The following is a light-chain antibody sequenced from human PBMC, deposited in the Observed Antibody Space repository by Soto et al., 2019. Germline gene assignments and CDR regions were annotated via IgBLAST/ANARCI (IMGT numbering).Light chain of an antibody. V-gene: IGKV1-33*01. CDR3: QQYDNRPFT. CDR1: QDISKF. Sequence: DIQMTQSPSSLSASVGDRVSFTCQASQDISKFLKWYQHKPGQAPILLIYDASKSQFGVPSRFSGSGSGTDFTFTISSLQPEDNATYYCQQYDNRPFTFGPGTKVDVK. CDR2: DAS. J-gene: IGKJ3*01.